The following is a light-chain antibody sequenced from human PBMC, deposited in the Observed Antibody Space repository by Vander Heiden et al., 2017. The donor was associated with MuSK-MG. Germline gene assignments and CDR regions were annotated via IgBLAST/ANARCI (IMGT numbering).Light chain of an antibody. CDR3: QQDNNWPLT. J-gene: IGKJ3*01. Sequence: EIVMTQSPATLSVSPGERATLYCRASQSVSSNLAWYQQKPGQAPRLLIYGASTRATGIPARFSGSGSGTEFTLTISSLQSEDFAVYYCQQDNNWPLTFGPGTKVDIK. CDR1: QSVSSN. CDR2: GAS. V-gene: IGKV3-15*01.